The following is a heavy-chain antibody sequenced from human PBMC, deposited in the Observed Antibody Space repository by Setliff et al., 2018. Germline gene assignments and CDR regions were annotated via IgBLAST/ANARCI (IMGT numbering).Heavy chain of an antibody. CDR2: IYVTEST. J-gene: IGHJ4*02. Sequence: PSETLSLTCTVSGDSISNYYWNWIRQPAGKGLEWIGRIYVTESTKYNPSLKSRVTLSIDTSKNQFSLKLSSVTAADAALYYCARDPFYYGSGSYSIVWGQGTPVTVSS. D-gene: IGHD3-10*01. CDR1: GDSISNYY. V-gene: IGHV4-4*07. CDR3: ARDPFYYGSGSYSIV.